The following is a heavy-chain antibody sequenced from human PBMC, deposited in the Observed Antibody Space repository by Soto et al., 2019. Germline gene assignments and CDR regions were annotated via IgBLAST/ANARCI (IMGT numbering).Heavy chain of an antibody. CDR2: IYYSGST. CDR1: GGSISSGGYY. V-gene: IGHV4-31*03. D-gene: IGHD5-12*01. CDR3: ARDRAGMATIDY. Sequence: QVQLQESGPGLVKPSQTLSLTCTVSGGSISSGGYYWSWIRQHPGKGLEWIGYIYYSGSTYYNPSLKRRVTISVDTSKNQFSLKLSSVTAADTAVYSCARDRAGMATIDYWGQGTLVTVSS. J-gene: IGHJ4*02.